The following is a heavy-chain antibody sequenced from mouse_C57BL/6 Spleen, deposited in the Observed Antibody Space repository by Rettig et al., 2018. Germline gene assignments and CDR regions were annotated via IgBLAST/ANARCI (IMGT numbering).Heavy chain of an antibody. D-gene: IGHD2-1*01. CDR3: ASSYGNNAGMDY. V-gene: IGHV1-26*01. Sequence: LEWIGDINPNNGGTSYNQKFKGKATLTVDKSSSTAYMELRSLTSEDSAVYYCASSYGNNAGMDYWGQGTSVTVSS. J-gene: IGHJ4*01. CDR2: INPNNGGT.